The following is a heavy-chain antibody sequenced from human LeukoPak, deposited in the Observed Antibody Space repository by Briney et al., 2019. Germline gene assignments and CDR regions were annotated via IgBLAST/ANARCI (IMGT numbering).Heavy chain of an antibody. CDR2: MDPNSGNT. V-gene: IGHV1-8*01. Sequence: ASVKVSCKASGYTFTSYGINWVRQATGQGLEWMGWMDPNSGNTGYAQKFQGRVTMTRNTSISTAYMELSSLRSEDTAVYYCARGRPFPLWFGETHYDMDVWGQGTTVTVSS. D-gene: IGHD3-10*01. CDR3: ARGRPFPLWFGETHYDMDV. J-gene: IGHJ6*02. CDR1: GYTFTSYG.